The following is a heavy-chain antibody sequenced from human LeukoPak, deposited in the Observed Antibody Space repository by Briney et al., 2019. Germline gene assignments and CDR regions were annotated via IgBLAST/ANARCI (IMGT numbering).Heavy chain of an antibody. Sequence: PGGSLRLSCAASGFTVSSNYMSWVRQAPGKGLEWVSVIYSGGSTYYADSVKGRSTISRDNSKNTLFLQMSSLRAADTALYYCAKDLALPGTGGGFDVWGQGTRVAVSS. CDR1: GFTVSSNY. CDR2: IYSGGST. V-gene: IGHV3-53*01. CDR3: AKDLALPGTGGGFDV. D-gene: IGHD6-19*01. J-gene: IGHJ3*01.